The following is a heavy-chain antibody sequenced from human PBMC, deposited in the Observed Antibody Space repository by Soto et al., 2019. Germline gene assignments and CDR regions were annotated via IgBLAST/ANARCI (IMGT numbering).Heavy chain of an antibody. CDR1: GGSISSGGYY. CDR3: ARGQDIMVNWFDP. Sequence: SETLSLTCTVSGGSISSGGYYWSWIRQHPGKGLEWIGYIYYSGSTYYNPSLKSRVTISVDTSKNQFSLKLSSVTAADTAVYYCARGQDIMVNWFDPWGQGTLVTSPQ. D-gene: IGHD3-10*01. CDR2: IYYSGST. J-gene: IGHJ5*02. V-gene: IGHV4-31*03.